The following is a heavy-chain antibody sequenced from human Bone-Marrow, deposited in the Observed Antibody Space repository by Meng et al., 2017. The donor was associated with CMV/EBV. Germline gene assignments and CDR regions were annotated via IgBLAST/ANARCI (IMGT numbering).Heavy chain of an antibody. Sequence: SETLSLTCTVSGGSVSSGSYYWSWIRQPPGKGLEWIGYIYYSGSTNYNPSLKSRVTISVDTSKNQFSLKLSSVTAADTAVYYCARVDYDSSGYYEDFAYWGQGHLVHVDS. D-gene: IGHD3-22*01. CDR2: IYYSGST. V-gene: IGHV4-61*01. J-gene: IGHJ4*02. CDR3: ARVDYDSSGYYEDFAY. CDR1: GGSVSSGSYY.